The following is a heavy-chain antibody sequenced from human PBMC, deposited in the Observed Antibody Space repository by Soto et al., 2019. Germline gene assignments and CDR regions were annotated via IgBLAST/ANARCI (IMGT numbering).Heavy chain of an antibody. CDR2: IGTAGDT. CDR3: ARLTGEAGAFDI. Sequence: GGSLRLSCAASGFTFSSYDMHWVRQATGKGLEWYSAIGTAGDTYYPGSVKGGFTISRENAENTLYLQKNSLRTGDTAVYYCARLTGEAGAFDIWGQGTMVTVSS. J-gene: IGHJ3*02. CDR1: GFTFSSYD. D-gene: IGHD7-27*01. V-gene: IGHV3-13*01.